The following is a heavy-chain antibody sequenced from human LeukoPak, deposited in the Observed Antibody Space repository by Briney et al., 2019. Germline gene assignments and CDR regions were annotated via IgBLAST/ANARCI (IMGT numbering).Heavy chain of an antibody. Sequence: ASVKVSCKASGYTFTSYDINWVRQATGQGLEWMGWMNPNTGNTGYAQKFQGRVTMTRDTSISTAYMELSRLRSDDTAVYYCARDRGSGVIISSNWFDPWGQGTLVTVSS. J-gene: IGHJ5*02. CDR2: MNPNTGNT. D-gene: IGHD3-3*01. CDR1: GYTFTSYD. CDR3: ARDRGSGVIISSNWFDP. V-gene: IGHV1-8*01.